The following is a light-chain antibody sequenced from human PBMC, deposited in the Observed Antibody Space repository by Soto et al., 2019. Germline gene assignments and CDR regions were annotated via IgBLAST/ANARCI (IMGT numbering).Light chain of an antibody. CDR1: QSISSW. CDR3: QQYHSYPYT. J-gene: IGKJ2*01. V-gene: IGKV1-5*03. Sequence: DIPMTQSPSTLSASVGDRVTITCRASQSISSWLAWYQQKPGKAPKLLIYKASSLESGVPSRFSGSGSGTEFTLTIISLQPDDFATYYCQQYHSYPYTFGQGTKLEIK. CDR2: KAS.